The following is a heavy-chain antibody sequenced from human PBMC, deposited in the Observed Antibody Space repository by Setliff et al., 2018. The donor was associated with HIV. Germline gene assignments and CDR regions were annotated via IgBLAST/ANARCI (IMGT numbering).Heavy chain of an antibody. CDR3: ARKKAALYYGLDV. D-gene: IGHD2-15*01. V-gene: IGHV4-61*02. J-gene: IGHJ6*02. CDR1: GGSISSGTSY. CDR2: IYTSGST. Sequence: SETLSLTCSVSGGSISSGTSYWSWIRQPAGKGLEWIGRIYTSGSTNYNPSLKSRLTMSVDTSKNQFSLNLTSVTASDTAVYYCARKKAALYYGLDVWGQGTPVTVSS.